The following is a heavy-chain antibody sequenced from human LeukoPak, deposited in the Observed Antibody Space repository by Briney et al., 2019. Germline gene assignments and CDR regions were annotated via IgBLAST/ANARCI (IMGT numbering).Heavy chain of an antibody. CDR3: AKDTPLIGYASGWWGNSFDS. J-gene: IGHJ4*02. Sequence: GRSLRLSCAASGFTFSSYAMSWVRQAPGKGLEWVSTVTGHTASIYYAESVKGRFAIARDNSKNTMYLQMNSLRAEDTAVYYCAKDTPLIGYASGWWGNSFDSWGQGTLVTVSS. V-gene: IGHV3-23*01. CDR2: VTGHTASI. CDR1: GFTFSSYA. D-gene: IGHD6-19*01.